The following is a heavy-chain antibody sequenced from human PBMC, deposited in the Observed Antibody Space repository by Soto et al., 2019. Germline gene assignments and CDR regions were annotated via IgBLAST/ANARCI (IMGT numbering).Heavy chain of an antibody. CDR2: IYYSGST. CDR1: GGSISSYY. D-gene: IGHD5-18*01. V-gene: IGHV4-59*01. Sequence: SETLSLTCTVSGGSISSYYWSWIRQPPGKGLEWIGYIYYSGSTNYNPSLKSRVTISVDTSKNQFSLKLSSVTAADTAVYYCARGWIQLWFGMDVWGQGTTVTV. J-gene: IGHJ6*02. CDR3: ARGWIQLWFGMDV.